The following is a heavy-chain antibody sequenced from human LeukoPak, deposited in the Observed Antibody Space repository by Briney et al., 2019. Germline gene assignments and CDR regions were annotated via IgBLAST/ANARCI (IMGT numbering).Heavy chain of an antibody. CDR3: AKGSHYDILTGYSPGDY. CDR2: IWYDGSNK. J-gene: IGHJ4*02. D-gene: IGHD3-9*01. V-gene: IGHV3-33*06. CDR1: GFTFSSYG. Sequence: PGRSLRLSCAASGFTFSSYGMHWFRQAPGKGLEWVAVIWYDGSNKYYADSVKGRFTISRDNSKNTLYLQMNSLRAEDTAVYYCAKGSHYDILTGYSPGDYWGQGTLVTVSS.